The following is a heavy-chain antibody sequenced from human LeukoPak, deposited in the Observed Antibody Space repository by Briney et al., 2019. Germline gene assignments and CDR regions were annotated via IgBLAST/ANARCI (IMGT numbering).Heavy chain of an antibody. Sequence: SVKVSCKASGGTFSSYAISWVRQAPGQGLEWMGGIIPIFGTANYAQKFQGRVTITTDESTSTAFMELSSLRSEDTAVYYCARDLLVGYYYGMDVWGQGTTVTVSS. D-gene: IGHD2-8*02. CDR1: GGTFSSYA. V-gene: IGHV1-69*05. CDR2: IIPIFGTA. J-gene: IGHJ6*02. CDR3: ARDLLVGYYYGMDV.